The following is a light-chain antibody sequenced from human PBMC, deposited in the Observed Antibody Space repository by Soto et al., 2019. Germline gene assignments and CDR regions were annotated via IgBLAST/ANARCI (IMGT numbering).Light chain of an antibody. J-gene: IGLJ3*02. CDR1: SSNVGDYKY. CDR3: SSYTACRIRV. Sequence: QSALTQPASVSGSPGQSITISCTGTSSNVGDYKYVSWYQQYPGKAPKVIIYEVSNRPSGVSNRFSGSKSANTASLTISGHQGYDEDHYCCSSYTACRIRVFCEGSELSVL. CDR2: EVS. V-gene: IGLV2-14*01.